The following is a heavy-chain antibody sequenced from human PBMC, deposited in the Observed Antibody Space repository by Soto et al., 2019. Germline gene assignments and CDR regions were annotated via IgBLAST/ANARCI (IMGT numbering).Heavy chain of an antibody. CDR1: GGSFSGYY. CDR3: AREGFSRGGGDGSPSV. CDR2: INHSGST. Sequence: QVQLQQWGAGLLKPSETLSLTCAVYGGSFSGYYWSWIRQPPGKGLEWIGEINHSGSTNYNPSLTSRVTISVDTSKNQFSLKLRSVTAADTAVYYCAREGFSRGGGDGSPSVWGQGTLVTVSS. V-gene: IGHV4-34*01. J-gene: IGHJ4*02. D-gene: IGHD2-21*02.